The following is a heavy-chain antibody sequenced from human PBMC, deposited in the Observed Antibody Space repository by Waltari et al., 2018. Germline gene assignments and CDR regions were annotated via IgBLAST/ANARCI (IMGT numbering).Heavy chain of an antibody. J-gene: IGHJ3*02. CDR2: IYTSGAT. V-gene: IGHV4-4*07. D-gene: IGHD1-26*01. Sequence: QVQLQESGPGLVKPSETLSLTCTVSGGSISSYYWSWIRQPAGKGLEWIGRIYTSGATTYNPALKRRVTMSVDTSKNQFSLKLSSVTAADTAVYYCARDEGGATPDAFDIWGQGTMVTVSS. CDR1: GGSISSYY. CDR3: ARDEGGATPDAFDI.